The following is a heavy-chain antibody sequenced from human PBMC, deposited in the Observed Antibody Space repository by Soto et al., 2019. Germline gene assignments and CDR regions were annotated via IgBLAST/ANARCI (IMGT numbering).Heavy chain of an antibody. CDR2: IYYSGST. CDR3: AREEGSGSFYNPASWFAP. V-gene: IGHV4-59*01. Sequence: SETLSLTCTVSGGSISSYYWSWIRQPTGKGLEWIGYIYYSGSTNYNPSLKSRVTISVDTSKNQFSLKLSSVTAADTAVYYLAREEGSGSFYNPASWFAPWGQGTLVTVSS. D-gene: IGHD3-10*01. CDR1: GGSISSYY. J-gene: IGHJ5*02.